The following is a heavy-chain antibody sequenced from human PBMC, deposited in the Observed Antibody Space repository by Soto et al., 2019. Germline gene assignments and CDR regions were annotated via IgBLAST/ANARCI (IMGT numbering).Heavy chain of an antibody. D-gene: IGHD2-21*01. CDR3: ARSLWWSQIDY. J-gene: IGHJ4*02. CDR2: RYYSGST. V-gene: IGHV4-61*01. CDR1: GGSVSSGSYY. Sequence: QVQLQESGPGLVKPSETLSLTCTVSGGSVSSGSYYWSWIRQPPGKGLEWIGYRYYSGSTNYNPSLKSRVTISVDTSKNQFSLKLSSVTAADTAVYYCARSLWWSQIDYWGQGTLVTVSS.